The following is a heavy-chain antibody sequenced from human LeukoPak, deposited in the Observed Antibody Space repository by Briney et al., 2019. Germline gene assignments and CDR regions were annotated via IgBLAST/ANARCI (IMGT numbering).Heavy chain of an antibody. J-gene: IGHJ1*01. Sequence: SETLSLICTVSSGSISSSSYNWGWMRQPPGKGLEWIGSIYYSGSTYYNPSLKSRVTISVDTSKNQFSLKLSSVTAADTAVYYCARARKWWRHAEYFQHWGQGTLVTVSS. V-gene: IGHV4-39*07. CDR2: IYYSGST. CDR1: SGSISSSSYN. D-gene: IGHD2-15*01. CDR3: ARARKWWRHAEYFQH.